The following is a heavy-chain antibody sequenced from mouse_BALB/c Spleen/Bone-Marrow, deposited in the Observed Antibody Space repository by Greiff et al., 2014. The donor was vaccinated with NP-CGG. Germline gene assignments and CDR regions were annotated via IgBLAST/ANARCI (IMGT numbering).Heavy chain of an antibody. CDR1: GFSLTSYG. Sequence: VKLVESGPGLVAPSQSLSISCTVSGFSLTSYGVHWVRQPPGKGLEWLGVIWADGSTNYNSALMSRLSISKDNSKSQVFLKMNSLQTDDTAMYYCARITTATGVMDYWGQGTSVTVSS. D-gene: IGHD1-2*01. CDR3: ARITTATGVMDY. CDR2: IWADGST. V-gene: IGHV2-9*02. J-gene: IGHJ4*01.